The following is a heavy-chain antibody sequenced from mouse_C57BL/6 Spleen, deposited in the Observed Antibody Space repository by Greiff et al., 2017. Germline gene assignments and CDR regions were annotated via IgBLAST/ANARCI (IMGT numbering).Heavy chain of an antibody. CDR1: GYAFSSSW. V-gene: IGHV1-82*01. CDR2: IYPGDGDT. D-gene: IGHD1-1*01. CDR3: ARSITTVVAGYFDV. Sequence: VQVVESGPELVKPGASVKISCKASGYAFSSSWMNWVKQRPGKGLEWIGRIYPGDGDTNYNGKFKGKATLTADKSSNTAYMQLSSLTSEDSEDYFCARSITTVVAGYFDVWGTGTTVTVSS. J-gene: IGHJ1*03.